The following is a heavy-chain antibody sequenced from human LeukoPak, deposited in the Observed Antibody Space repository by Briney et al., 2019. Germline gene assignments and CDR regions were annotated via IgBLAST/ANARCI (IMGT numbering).Heavy chain of an antibody. Sequence: GGALRLSCAASGFTFSSYWMHWVRQAPGKGLVWVSRINSDGSSTSYADSVKGRFTISRDNAKNTLYLQMNSLRAEDTAVYYCAREDSSGWYLGSYYMDVWGKGTTVTISS. CDR3: AREDSSGWYLGSYYMDV. J-gene: IGHJ6*03. CDR2: INSDGSST. V-gene: IGHV3-74*01. D-gene: IGHD6-19*01. CDR1: GFTFSSYW.